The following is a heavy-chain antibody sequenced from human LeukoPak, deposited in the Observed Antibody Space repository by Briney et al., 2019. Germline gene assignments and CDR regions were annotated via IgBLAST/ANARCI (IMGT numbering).Heavy chain of an antibody. CDR3: ARDVAYCSSTSCYGAWFDP. V-gene: IGHV1-2*02. D-gene: IGHD2-2*01. CDR1: GYTFTGYY. CDR2: INPNSGGT. J-gene: IGHJ5*02. Sequence: ASVKVSCKASGYTFTGYYMHWVRQAPGQGLEWTGWINPNSGGTNYAQKFQGRVTMTRDTSISTAYMELSRLRSDDTAVYYCARDVAYCSSTSCYGAWFDPWGQGTLVTVSS.